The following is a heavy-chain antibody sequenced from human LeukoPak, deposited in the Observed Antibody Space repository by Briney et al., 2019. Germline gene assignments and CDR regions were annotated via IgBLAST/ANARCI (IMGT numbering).Heavy chain of an antibody. CDR2: IYTSGST. CDR1: GGSISSSSYY. D-gene: IGHD2/OR15-2a*01. J-gene: IGHJ6*03. CDR3: ARSNIAGYYYYMDV. V-gene: IGHV4-39*07. Sequence: SETLSLTCTVSGGSISSSSYYWGWIRQPPGKGLEWIGYIYTSGSTNYNPSLKSRVTMSVDTSKNQFYLMLSSVTAADTAVYFCARSNIAGYYYYMDVWGTGTPVTVSS.